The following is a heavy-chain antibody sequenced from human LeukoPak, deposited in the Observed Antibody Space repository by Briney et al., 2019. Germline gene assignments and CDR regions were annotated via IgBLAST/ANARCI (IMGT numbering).Heavy chain of an antibody. V-gene: IGHV3-33*01. D-gene: IGHD1-1*01. CDR3: AGGPTGTSLLFDY. CDR2: IWYDGSNK. J-gene: IGHJ4*02. Sequence: GGSLRLSCAASGFTFSSYGMHWVRQAPGKGLEWVAVIWYDGSNKYYADSVKGRFTISRDNSKDTLYLQMNSLRAEDTAVYYCAGGPTGTSLLFDYWGQGTLVTVSS. CDR1: GFTFSSYG.